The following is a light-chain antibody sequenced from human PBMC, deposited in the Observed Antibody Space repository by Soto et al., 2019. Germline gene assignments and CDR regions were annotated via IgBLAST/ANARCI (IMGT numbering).Light chain of an antibody. CDR2: TTN. CDR3: LLYYGGAQLV. J-gene: IGLJ3*02. Sequence: QAVVTQEPSLTVSPGGTVTLTCASSTGAVTSGNYPSWFQQKPGQTPRTLIYTTNSRHSWTPARFSGSLLGDKAALTLSGVQPEDEAEYYCLLYYGGAQLVFGGGTTVTVL. V-gene: IGLV7-43*01. CDR1: TGAVTSGNY.